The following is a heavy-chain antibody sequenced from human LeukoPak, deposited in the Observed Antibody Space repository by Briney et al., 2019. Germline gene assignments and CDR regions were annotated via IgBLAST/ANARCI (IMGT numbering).Heavy chain of an antibody. D-gene: IGHD3-10*01. CDR2: INSDGSTT. Sequence: PGGSLRLSCAASGFTFNSYWMNWVRQAPGKGLLWVSRINSDGSTTNYADSVKGRFTISRDNAKNMVYLQMNSLRAEDTAVYHCVRGKYIQDYWGQGTLVTVSS. CDR3: VRGKYIQDY. CDR1: GFTFNSYW. V-gene: IGHV3-74*01. J-gene: IGHJ4*02.